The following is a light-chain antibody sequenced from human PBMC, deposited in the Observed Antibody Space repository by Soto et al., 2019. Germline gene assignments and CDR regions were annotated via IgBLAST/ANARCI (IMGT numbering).Light chain of an antibody. CDR1: QSVRDSY. Sequence: EIVLTQSPGTLSLSPGKRATLSCRASQSVRDSYLAWYQQKPGQAPSLLIYDTSTRATGIPDRFSGSGSGTDFALTISRVESEDFAMYFCQQYGSSPGTFGQGTKVEIK. V-gene: IGKV3-20*01. CDR3: QQYGSSPGT. J-gene: IGKJ1*01. CDR2: DTS.